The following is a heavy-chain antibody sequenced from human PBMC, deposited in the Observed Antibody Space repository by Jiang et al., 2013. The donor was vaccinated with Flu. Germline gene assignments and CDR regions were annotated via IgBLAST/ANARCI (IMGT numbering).Heavy chain of an antibody. CDR3: ARARNDYGDSRTGIDN. V-gene: IGHV4-59*01. CDR1: GAYIGNYY. Sequence: ETLSLTCRVSGAYIGNYYWKWIRQPPGKGLEWIGYISHTGTSNVKPSLETRVNIPVDTSKNQFSLKLASVTAADTAVYYCARARNDYGDSRTGIDNWGQGALVTVSS. CDR2: ISHTGTS. D-gene: IGHD4-17*01. J-gene: IGHJ4*02.